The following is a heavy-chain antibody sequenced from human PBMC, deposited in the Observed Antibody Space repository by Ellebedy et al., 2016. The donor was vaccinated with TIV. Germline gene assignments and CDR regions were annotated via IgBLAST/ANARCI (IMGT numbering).Heavy chain of an antibody. V-gene: IGHV3-7*04. Sequence: GESLKISXAASGFTFSSYWMSWVRQAPGKGLEWVANIKEDGSEKYYVDSVKGRFTISRDNAKNSLYLQMNSLRAEDTAVYFCARGEGWIDNWGQGTVVTVSS. CDR3: ARGEGWIDN. CDR2: IKEDGSEK. D-gene: IGHD5-24*01. J-gene: IGHJ4*02. CDR1: GFTFSSYW.